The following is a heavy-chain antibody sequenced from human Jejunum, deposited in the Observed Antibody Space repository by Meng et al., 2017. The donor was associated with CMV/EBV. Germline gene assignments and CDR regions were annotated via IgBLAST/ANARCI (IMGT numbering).Heavy chain of an antibody. CDR2: INWNSGSI. Sequence: GFPFDDYAMPCVRQAPGKGLGWVSGINWNSGSIVYAVSVKVRFTISRYNAKNSLYLQMNSLRPEDMAFYYCAKGMGPYDFWSGPDYWGQGTLVTVSS. D-gene: IGHD3-3*01. CDR3: AKGMGPYDFWSGPDY. J-gene: IGHJ4*02. V-gene: IGHV3-9*03. CDR1: GFPFDDYA.